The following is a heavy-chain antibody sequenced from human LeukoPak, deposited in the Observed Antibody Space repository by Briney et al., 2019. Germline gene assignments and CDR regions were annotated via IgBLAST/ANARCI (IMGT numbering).Heavy chain of an antibody. J-gene: IGHJ4*02. V-gene: IGHV4-34*01. CDR1: GGSFSGYY. CDR3: ARATTVSKTFDS. D-gene: IGHD4-11*01. CDR2: ITHSGST. Sequence: SETLSLTYAVNGGSFSGYYWIWIRQPPGRGLEWIGEITHSGSTNYNPSLKSRVIISVDTSKNQFSLKLSSVTAADTAMYYCARATTVSKTFDSWGQGTLVTVSS.